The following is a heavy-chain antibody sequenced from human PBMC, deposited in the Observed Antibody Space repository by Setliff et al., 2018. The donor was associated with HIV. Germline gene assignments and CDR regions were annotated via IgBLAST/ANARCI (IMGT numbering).Heavy chain of an antibody. D-gene: IGHD3-22*01. CDR2: IYYSGST. V-gene: IGHV4-39*01. Sequence: SETLSLTCSVSGDSMSSGSYFWGWIRQTPGKRLGWIGTIYYSGSTYYNPSLKSRVTISVYTSNNQFSLKLSSVTAADTTVYYCARHSGLGGYYSPFDYWGPGTLVTVSS. CDR3: ARHSGLGGYYSPFDY. J-gene: IGHJ4*02. CDR1: GDSMSSGSYF.